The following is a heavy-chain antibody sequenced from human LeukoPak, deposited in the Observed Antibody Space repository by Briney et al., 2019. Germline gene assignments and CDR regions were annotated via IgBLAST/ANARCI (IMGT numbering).Heavy chain of an antibody. CDR1: GFTFSSYS. CDR2: ISSSSSYI. Sequence: GGSLRLSCAASGFTFSSYSMNWVRQAPGKGLEWVSSISSSSSYIYYADSVKGRFTISRDNSKNTLYLQMNSLRAEDTAVYYCAKDLVGGQWLVYWGQGTLVTVSS. J-gene: IGHJ4*02. V-gene: IGHV3-21*01. CDR3: AKDLVGGQWLVY. D-gene: IGHD6-19*01.